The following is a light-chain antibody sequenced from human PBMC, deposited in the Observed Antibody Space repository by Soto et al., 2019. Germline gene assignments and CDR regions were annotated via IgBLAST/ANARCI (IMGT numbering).Light chain of an antibody. CDR2: DVS. CDR3: SSFTSSSTPYV. V-gene: IGLV2-14*01. J-gene: IGLJ1*01. CDR1: SSDIAHYNY. Sequence: QSALTQPASVSGSPGQSITMSCTGTSSDIAHYNYVSWYQQHPGKAPKVLIYDVSNRPSGVSNRFSGSKSGYTASLTISGLQAEDEADYYCSSFTSSSTPYVFGTGTKLTVL.